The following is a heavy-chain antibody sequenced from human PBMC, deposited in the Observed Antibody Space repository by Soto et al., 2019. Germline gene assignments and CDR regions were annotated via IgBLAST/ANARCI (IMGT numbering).Heavy chain of an antibody. Sequence: SVKVSCKASGVTFSSETLGWVRQAPGQGLEWVGGIIPLFGTASYAHKFQGRVTITADESTSTVYMELSSLRSDDTAVYFCATELGENPASPFDAWGQGTLVTVSS. CDR1: GVTFSSET. CDR2: IIPLFGTA. D-gene: IGHD3-10*01. CDR3: ATELGENPASPFDA. V-gene: IGHV1-69*13. J-gene: IGHJ4*02.